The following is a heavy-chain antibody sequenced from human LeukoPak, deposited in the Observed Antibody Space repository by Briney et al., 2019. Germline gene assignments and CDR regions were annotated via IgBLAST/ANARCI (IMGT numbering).Heavy chain of an antibody. CDR2: ISGCGGST. V-gene: IGHV3-23*01. CDR1: GFTFSSYA. D-gene: IGHD6-19*01. Sequence: GGSLGLSCAASGFTFSSYAMSWVRQAPGKGLEWVSAISGCGGSTYYADSVKGRFTISRDNSKNTLYLQMNSLRAEDTAVYYCAKASYSSGWYGWFDPWGQGTLVTVSS. J-gene: IGHJ5*02. CDR3: AKASYSSGWYGWFDP.